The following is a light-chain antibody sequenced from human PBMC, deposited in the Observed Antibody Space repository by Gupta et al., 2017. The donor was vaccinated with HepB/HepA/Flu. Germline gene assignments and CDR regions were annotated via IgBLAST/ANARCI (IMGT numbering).Light chain of an antibody. CDR2: AAS. Sequence: DIQMTQSPSSLSASVGDRVTITCRASQSISSYLNWYQQKPGKAPKLLIYAASSWQSGVPSRFSGSGSGTDFTLTISSLQPEDFATYYCQQSDSTPHTFGQGTKVEIK. J-gene: IGKJ1*01. CDR3: QQSDSTPHT. CDR1: QSISSY. V-gene: IGKV1-39*01.